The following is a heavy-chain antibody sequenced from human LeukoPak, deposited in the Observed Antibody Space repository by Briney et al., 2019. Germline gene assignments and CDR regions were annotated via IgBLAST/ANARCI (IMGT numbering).Heavy chain of an antibody. V-gene: IGHV4-34*01. CDR2: INHSGST. Sequence: PGGSLRLSCAASGFTFSTFAMIWVRQPPGKGLEWIGEINHSGSTNYNPSLKSRVTISVDTSKNQFSLKLSSVTAADTAVYYCARGNTWIQLWLIWGQGTLVTVSS. CDR1: GFTFSTFA. CDR3: ARGNTWIQLWLI. J-gene: IGHJ4*02. D-gene: IGHD5-18*01.